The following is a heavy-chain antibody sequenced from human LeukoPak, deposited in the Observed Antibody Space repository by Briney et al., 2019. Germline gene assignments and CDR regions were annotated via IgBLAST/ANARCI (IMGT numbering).Heavy chain of an antibody. V-gene: IGHV5-51*01. D-gene: IGHD3-22*01. Sequence: GGSLKISCKGSGYSFTSYWIGWVRHMPRKSLEWMGIIYPGDSDTRYSPSFQGQVTISADKSISTAYLQWSSLKASDTAMYYCARGGSNTYYYERDYWGQGTLVTVSS. CDR1: GYSFTSYW. CDR2: IYPGDSDT. J-gene: IGHJ4*02. CDR3: ARGGSNTYYYERDY.